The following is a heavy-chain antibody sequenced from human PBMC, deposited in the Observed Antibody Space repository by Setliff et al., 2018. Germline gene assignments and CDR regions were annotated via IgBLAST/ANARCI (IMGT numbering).Heavy chain of an antibody. CDR3: TTAVLQFLEWLFLTEDGFYFDY. CDR1: GFTFGEYA. J-gene: IGHJ4*02. D-gene: IGHD3-3*01. CDR2: IRSKVFGGTT. V-gene: IGHV3-49*04. Sequence: GGSLRLSCTASGFTFGEYAMSWVRQAPGKGLEWVGFIRSKVFGGTTEYAASVKGRFSISRDDSESIAYLQMNSLKSEDTAVYYCTTAVLQFLEWLFLTEDGFYFDYWGQGTLVTVSS.